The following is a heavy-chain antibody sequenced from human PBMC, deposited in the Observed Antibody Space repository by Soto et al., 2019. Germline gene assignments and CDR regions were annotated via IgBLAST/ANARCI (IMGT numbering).Heavy chain of an antibody. CDR3: ARDPGGHPYNRFDP. J-gene: IGHJ5*02. Sequence: PWETPSLTCTVSGDSISSGGHFWTWIRQHPGKGLEWIGYIYHSGTTYYNPSLKSQVTISIDTSQNQFSLELNSVTAADTAVYYCARDPGGHPYNRFDPCGQGPLVT. CDR1: GDSISSGGHF. V-gene: IGHV4-31*01. CDR2: IYHSGTT. D-gene: IGHD3-10*01.